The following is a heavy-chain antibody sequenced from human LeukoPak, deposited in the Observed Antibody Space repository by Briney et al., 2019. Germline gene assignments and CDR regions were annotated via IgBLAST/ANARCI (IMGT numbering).Heavy chain of an antibody. CDR2: ISPNSGGT. J-gene: IGHJ6*03. V-gene: IGHV1-2*06. CDR3: AAWGLQSSYYYYMDV. CDR1: GYTLTSYD. Sequence: ASVKVSCKASGYTLTSYDINWVRQATGQGLEWMGRISPNSGGTNYAQKFQGRVTMTRDTSISTAYMELSRLRSDDTAVYYCAAWGLQSSYYYYMDVWGKGTTVTVSS. D-gene: IGHD4-11*01.